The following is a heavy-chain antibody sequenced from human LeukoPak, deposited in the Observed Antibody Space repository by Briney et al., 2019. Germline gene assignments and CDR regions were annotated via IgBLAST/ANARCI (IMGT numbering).Heavy chain of an antibody. Sequence: SVKVSCKASGGTFSSYAISWVRQAPGQGLEWMGGIIPIFGTANYAQKFQGRVTITADESTSTAYMELSSRRSEDTAVYYCARVEGYYYYMDVWGKGTTVTVSS. V-gene: IGHV1-69*13. CDR3: ARVEGYYYYMDV. CDR1: GGTFSSYA. J-gene: IGHJ6*03. CDR2: IIPIFGTA. D-gene: IGHD5-24*01.